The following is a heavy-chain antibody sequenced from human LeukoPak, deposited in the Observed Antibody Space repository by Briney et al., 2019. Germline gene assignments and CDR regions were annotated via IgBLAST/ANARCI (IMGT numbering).Heavy chain of an antibody. J-gene: IGHJ4*02. CDR3: ARPAAGTFGY. V-gene: IGHV4-34*01. D-gene: IGHD6-13*01. Sequence: SETLSLTCAVYGGSFSGYYWSWIRQPPGKGLEWIGEINHSGSTNYNPSLKSRVTISVDTSKNQFSLKLSSETAADTAVYYCARPAAGTFGYWGQGTLVTVSS. CDR2: INHSGST. CDR1: GGSFSGYY.